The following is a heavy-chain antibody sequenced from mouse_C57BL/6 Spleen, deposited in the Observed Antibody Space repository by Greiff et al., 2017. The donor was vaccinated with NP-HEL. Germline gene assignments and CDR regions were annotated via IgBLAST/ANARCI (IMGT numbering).Heavy chain of an antibody. CDR2: IDPETGGT. CDR3: TRWLLRSYARDY. J-gene: IGHJ4*01. CDR1: GYTFTDYE. V-gene: IGHV1-15*01. D-gene: IGHD2-3*01. Sequence: QVQLQQSGAELVRPGASVTLSCKASGYTFTDYEMHWVKQTPVHGLEWIGAIDPETGGTAYNQKFKGKAILTADKSSSTAYMELRSLTSEDSAVYYCTRWLLRSYARDYWGQGTSVTVSS.